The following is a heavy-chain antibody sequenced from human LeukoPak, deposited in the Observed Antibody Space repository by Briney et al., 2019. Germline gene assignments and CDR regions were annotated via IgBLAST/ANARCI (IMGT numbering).Heavy chain of an antibody. J-gene: IGHJ4*02. Sequence: GGSLRLSCVASGFSLSRYWMSWVRQAPGKGLEWVANIGKDGSGNHYVDSVEGRFTISRDNAKNSLYLQMNSLRADDTAVYYCARGGVVVTDLDYWGQGTLVTVSS. V-gene: IGHV3-7*01. CDR2: IGKDGSGN. CDR3: ARGGVVVTDLDY. CDR1: GFSLSRYW. D-gene: IGHD2-21*02.